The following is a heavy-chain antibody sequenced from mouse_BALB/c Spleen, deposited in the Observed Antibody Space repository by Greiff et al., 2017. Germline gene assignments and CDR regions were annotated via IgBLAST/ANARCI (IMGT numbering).Heavy chain of an antibody. CDR2: IRNKANGYTT. V-gene: IGHV7-3*02. CDR3: ARDRDDYDAMDD. Sequence: EVKLMESGGGLVQPGGSLRLSCATSGFTFTDYYMSWVRQPPGKALEWLGFIRNKANGYTTEYSASVKGRFTISRDNSQSILYLQMNTLRAEDSATYYCARDRDDYDAMDDWGQGTSVTVSS. J-gene: IGHJ4*01. CDR1: GFTFTDYY.